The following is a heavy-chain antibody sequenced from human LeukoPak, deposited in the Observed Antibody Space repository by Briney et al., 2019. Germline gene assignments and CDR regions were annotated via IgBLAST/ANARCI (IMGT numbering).Heavy chain of an antibody. CDR2: TSYDGDQK. CDR1: GFTFNAYG. J-gene: IGHJ4*02. D-gene: IGHD3-10*01. Sequence: GGSLRLSCTASGFTFNAYGMHWVRQAPGKGLEWVASTSYDGDQKYHADSVKGRFTISRDNSKNTLYLQMNSLRPEDTAIYYCPKDRSTGGYYGSGRSFDYWGQGTLGIVSS. CDR3: PKDRSTGGYYGSGRSFDY. V-gene: IGHV3-30*18.